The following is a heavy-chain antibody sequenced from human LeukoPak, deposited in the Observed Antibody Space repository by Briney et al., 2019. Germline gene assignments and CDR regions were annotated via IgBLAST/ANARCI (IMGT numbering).Heavy chain of an antibody. Sequence: ASVRVSCKTSGYTFTANELTWVRQPPDQGLEGLERVSPYNGNTYYSQRFQDRVTITKDTSTGTAYMDLRNLRTDDTAMYYCARNGRVRRVVKDLFEYWGQGTLVAVSS. V-gene: IGHV1-18*01. CDR1: GYTFTANE. J-gene: IGHJ4*02. D-gene: IGHD3-10*01. CDR2: VSPYNGNT. CDR3: ARNGRVRRVVKDLFEY.